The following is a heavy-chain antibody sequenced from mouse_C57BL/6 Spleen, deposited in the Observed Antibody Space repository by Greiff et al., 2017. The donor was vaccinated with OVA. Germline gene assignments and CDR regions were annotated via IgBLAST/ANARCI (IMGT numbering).Heavy chain of an antibody. CDR1: GYTFTDYE. D-gene: IGHD1-1*01. V-gene: IGHV1-15*01. Sequence: LVESGAELVRPGASVTLSCKASGYTFTDYEMHWVKQTPVHGLEWIGAIDPETGGTAYNQKFKGKAILTADKSSSTAYMELRSLTSEDSAVYYCTGTTGFAYWGQGTLVTVSA. J-gene: IGHJ3*01. CDR2: IDPETGGT. CDR3: TGTTGFAY.